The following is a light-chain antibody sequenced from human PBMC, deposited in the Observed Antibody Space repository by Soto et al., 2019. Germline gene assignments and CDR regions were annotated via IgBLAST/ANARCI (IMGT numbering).Light chain of an antibody. J-gene: IGLJ3*02. V-gene: IGLV1-47*01. CDR1: SSNIGSHY. CDR2: RNG. CDR3: AVWDDSLTGWV. Sequence: QSVLTQPPSASGTPGQSLTISCSGSSSNIGSHYVYWYQHLPGTAPKFLMYRNGQRPSGVPDRFSGSKSGTSASLAISGLRSEDEAYYYCAVWDDSLTGWVFGGGTQLTVL.